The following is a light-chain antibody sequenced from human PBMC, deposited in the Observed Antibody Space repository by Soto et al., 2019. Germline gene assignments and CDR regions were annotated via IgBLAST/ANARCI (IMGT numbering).Light chain of an antibody. CDR3: QQSSNWPT. V-gene: IGKV3-11*01. Sequence: EIVLTQSPATLSLSPGERATLSCRASQSVSSYLAWYQQKPGQAPRLLIYDASNRATGIPARFSGSGSGTDCTLTISSLEPEDFEVYYCQQSSNWPTFGGGTKVEIK. CDR1: QSVSSY. J-gene: IGKJ4*01. CDR2: DAS.